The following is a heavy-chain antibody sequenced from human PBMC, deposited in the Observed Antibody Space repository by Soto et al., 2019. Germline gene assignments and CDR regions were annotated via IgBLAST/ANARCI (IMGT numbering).Heavy chain of an antibody. CDR1: GFNFKKFA. V-gene: IGHV3-23*01. Sequence: PGGSLRLSCLASGFNFKKFAMAWVRQAAGEGLEWVSGISCCGGSASYADSVKGRFSIARDDSKNTVSLQLNSLRVENKAQYYCAKADGQQWLIPHLDNWGQGTLVTVSS. CDR2: ISCCGGSA. J-gene: IGHJ4*02. D-gene: IGHD6-19*01. CDR3: AKADGQQWLIPHLDN.